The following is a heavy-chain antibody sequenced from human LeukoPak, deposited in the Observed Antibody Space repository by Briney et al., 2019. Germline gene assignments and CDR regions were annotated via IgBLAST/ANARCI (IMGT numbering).Heavy chain of an antibody. V-gene: IGHV4-34*01. D-gene: IGHD2-2*01. CDR3: ARGRIVVVPAAIGLHNWFDP. Sequence: PSETLSLTCAVYGGSFSDYYWSWIRQPPGKGLEWIGEINHSGSTNYNPSLKSRVTISVDTSKNQFSLKLCSVTAADTAVYYCARGRIVVVPAAIGLHNWFDPWGQGTLVTVSS. J-gene: IGHJ5*02. CDR2: INHSGST. CDR1: GGSFSDYY.